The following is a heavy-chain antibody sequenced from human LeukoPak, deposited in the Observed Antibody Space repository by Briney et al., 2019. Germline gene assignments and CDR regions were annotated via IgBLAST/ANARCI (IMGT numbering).Heavy chain of an antibody. CDR3: TTSIAHYYDKRASFDY. D-gene: IGHD3-22*01. CDR2: IKSKTDGGTT. V-gene: IGHV3-15*01. J-gene: IGHJ4*02. Sequence: GGSLRLSCAASGFTFSNAWMSWVRQAPGKGLEWVGRIKSKTDGGTTDYAAPVKGRFTISRDDSKNTLYLQMNSLKTEDTAVYYCTTSIAHYYDKRASFDYWGQGTLVTVSS. CDR1: GFTFSNAW.